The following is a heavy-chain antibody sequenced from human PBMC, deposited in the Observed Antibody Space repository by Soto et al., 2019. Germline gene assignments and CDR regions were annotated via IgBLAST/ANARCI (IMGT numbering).Heavy chain of an antibody. J-gene: IGHJ4*03. D-gene: IGHD2-2*01. V-gene: IGHV4-30-4*01. Sequence: QVQLQESGPRLVRPSETLSLTCNVSGGPISGDYYWTWIRQPPGKGLEWIGYIFYRGSTYYNPSLKSRVTLSVGTSKNPFSRSLISVTAADSAVYYCGREGVGFHRSGCTSRYFHFWGHGMLVPSSS. CDR3: GREGVGFHRSGCTSRYFHF. CDR1: GGPISGDYY. CDR2: IFYRGST.